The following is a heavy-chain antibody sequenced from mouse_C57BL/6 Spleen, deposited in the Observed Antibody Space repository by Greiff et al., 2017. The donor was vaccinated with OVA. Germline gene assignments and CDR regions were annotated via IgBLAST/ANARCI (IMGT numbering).Heavy chain of an antibody. CDR1: GFTFTDYY. J-gene: IGHJ3*01. V-gene: IGHV7-3*01. CDR3: ARALGVAD. D-gene: IGHD4-1*01. Sequence: EVKLMESGGGLVQPGGSLSLSCAASGFTFTDYYMRWVRQPPGKALEWLGFISNTANGSATEYSASVKGRFTISRDNSQSIRYRQMNALGAEDSATYYCARALGVADWGQGTLVTVSA. CDR2: ISNTANGSAT.